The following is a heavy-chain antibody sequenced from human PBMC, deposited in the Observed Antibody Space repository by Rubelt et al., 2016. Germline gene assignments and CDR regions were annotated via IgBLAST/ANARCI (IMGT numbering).Heavy chain of an antibody. CDR2: IYYSGST. CDR1: GGSISSSSYY. J-gene: IGHJ4*02. D-gene: IGHD6-25*01. Sequence: QLQLQESGPGLVKPSETLSLTCTVSGGSISSSSYYWGWIRQPPGKGLEWIGYIYYSGSTYYNPSLNGRVTKSVDTSKNQFSLKLSSVAAADTAVYYCARGGYPFDYWGQGTLVTVSS. V-gene: IGHV4-39*07. CDR3: ARGGYPFDY.